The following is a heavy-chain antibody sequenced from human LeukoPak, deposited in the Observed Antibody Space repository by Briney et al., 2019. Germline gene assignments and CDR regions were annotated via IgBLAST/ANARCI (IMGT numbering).Heavy chain of an antibody. V-gene: IGHV3-7*01. J-gene: IGHJ4*02. D-gene: IGHD6-19*01. CDR3: SGRSGFSSIY. Sequence: GGSLRLSCAASGFTFSTHWMNWVRQAPGGGLEWLANIKPDGSDTYYVDSVKGRFTISRDNAKNLVYLQTNSLRTEDTAVYYCSGRSGFSSIYWGQGTLVKVSS. CDR1: GFTFSTHW. CDR2: IKPDGSDT.